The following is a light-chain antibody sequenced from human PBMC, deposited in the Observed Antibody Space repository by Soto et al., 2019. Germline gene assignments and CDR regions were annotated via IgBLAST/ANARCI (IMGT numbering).Light chain of an antibody. CDR2: LEGSGNY. J-gene: IGLJ3*02. V-gene: IGLV4-60*02. CDR3: ETWDSNNWV. CDR1: SGHSSYI. Sequence: QSVLTQSSSASTSLGSSVKLTCTLSSGHSSYIIAWHQQQPGKAPRYLMKLEGSGNYNKGSGVPDRFSGSSSGADRYLTISNLQFEDEADYYCETWDSNNWVFGGGTKLTVL.